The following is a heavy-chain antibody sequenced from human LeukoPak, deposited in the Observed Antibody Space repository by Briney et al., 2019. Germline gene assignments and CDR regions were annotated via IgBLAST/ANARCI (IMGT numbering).Heavy chain of an antibody. CDR1: GYTFTDYY. CDR2: INPNSGGT. CDR3: ARGSPSVWIAVPGRSHYFDY. D-gene: IGHD6-19*01. V-gene: IGHV1-2*02. Sequence: ASVKVSCKASGYTFTDYYMHWVRQAPGQGLEWMGWINPNSGGTNYAQKFQGRVTMTRDTSISTAYMEPRSLRSDDTAVYYCARGSPSVWIAVPGRSHYFDYWGQGTLVTVSS. J-gene: IGHJ4*02.